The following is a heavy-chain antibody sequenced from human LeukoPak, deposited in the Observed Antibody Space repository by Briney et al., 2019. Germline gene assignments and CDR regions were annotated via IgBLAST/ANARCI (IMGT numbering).Heavy chain of an antibody. CDR2: IKQDGCEK. CDR3: ARDYSNSGWSYYYYYYMDV. Sequence: GGSLRLSCAASGFTFSSYWMSWVRQAPGKGLEWVANIKQDGCEKYYVDSVKGRFTISRDNAKNSLYLQMNSLRAEDTAVYYCARDYSNSGWSYYYYYYMDVWGKGTTVTVSS. D-gene: IGHD6-19*01. CDR1: GFTFSSYW. V-gene: IGHV3-7*01. J-gene: IGHJ6*03.